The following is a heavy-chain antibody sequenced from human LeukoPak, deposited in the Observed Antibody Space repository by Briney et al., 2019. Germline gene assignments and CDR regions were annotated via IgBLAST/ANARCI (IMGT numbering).Heavy chain of an antibody. D-gene: IGHD3-22*01. V-gene: IGHV4-61*02. J-gene: IGHJ4*02. Sequence: PSETLSLTCTVSGGSISSGSYYWSWIRQPAGKGLEWIGRIYTSGSTNYNPSLKSRVTISVDTSKNQFSLKLRSVTAADTAVYYCATQGSYYYDSSGYYPLDYWGQGTLVTVSS. CDR1: GGSISSGSYY. CDR3: ATQGSYYYDSSGYYPLDY. CDR2: IYTSGST.